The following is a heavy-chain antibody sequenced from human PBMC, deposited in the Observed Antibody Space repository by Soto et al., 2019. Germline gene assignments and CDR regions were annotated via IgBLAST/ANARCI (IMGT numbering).Heavy chain of an antibody. CDR3: ASHSSHWAFFDF. V-gene: IGHV4-59*01. Sequence: SETLSLTCTVSGGSISSYYWSWIRQPPGKGLEWIGYIYYTGLSNSNPSLNSRVTMSVDTSKNQFSLKLSSVTAADTAVYYCASHSSHWAFFDFWGQGTLVTVSS. J-gene: IGHJ4*02. CDR2: IYYTGLS. D-gene: IGHD6-13*01. CDR1: GGSISSYY.